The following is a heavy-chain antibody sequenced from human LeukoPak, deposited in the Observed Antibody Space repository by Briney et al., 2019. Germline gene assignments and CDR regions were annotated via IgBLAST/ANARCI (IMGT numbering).Heavy chain of an antibody. Sequence: ASVKVSCKASGYTITGYYMHWVRQAPGQGLEWMGWINPNSGGTNNAQKFQGRVTMTRDTSISTAYMELSRLISDDTAVYYCARTDYYDTSGHIDYWGQGTLVTVSS. CDR2: INPNSGGT. V-gene: IGHV1-2*02. D-gene: IGHD3-22*01. J-gene: IGHJ4*02. CDR3: ARTDYYDTSGHIDY. CDR1: GYTITGYY.